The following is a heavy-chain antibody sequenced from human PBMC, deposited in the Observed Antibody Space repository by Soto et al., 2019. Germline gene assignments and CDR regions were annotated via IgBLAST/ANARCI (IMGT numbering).Heavy chain of an antibody. V-gene: IGHV3-74*01. CDR3: ARRYNSVFDL. D-gene: IGHD1-1*01. Sequence: EVQLVESGGGLVQPGGSLRLSCAASGFTFSNFWMHWVRQAPGKGLVWVSRINTDGSSTSYADSVKGRFTISRDNAKNTLYLQMNSLRGEDTAVYYCARRYNSVFDLWGRGTLVTVSS. CDR1: GFTFSNFW. J-gene: IGHJ2*01. CDR2: INTDGSST.